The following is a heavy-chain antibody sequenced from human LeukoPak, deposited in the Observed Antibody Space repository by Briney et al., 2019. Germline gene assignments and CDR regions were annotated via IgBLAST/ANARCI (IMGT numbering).Heavy chain of an antibody. CDR2: IYYSGST. J-gene: IGHJ4*02. CDR1: GGSISSYY. D-gene: IGHD1-14*01. CDR3: ARPNPDHYYFDY. V-gene: IGHV4-59*08. Sequence: SETLSLTCTVSGGSISSYYWSWIRQPPGKGLEWIGYIYYSGSTNYNPSLKSRVTISVDTSKNQFSLKLSSVSAADTAVYYCARPNPDHYYFDYWGQGTLVTVSS.